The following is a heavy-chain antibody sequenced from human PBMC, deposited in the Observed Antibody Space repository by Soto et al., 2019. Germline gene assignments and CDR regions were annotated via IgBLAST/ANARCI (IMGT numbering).Heavy chain of an antibody. CDR1: GYIFTGYY. D-gene: IGHD6-6*01. V-gene: IGHV1-2*02. CDR2: INPNSGDT. CDR3: AREFSNSYSDDLDI. Sequence: ASVKVSCKASGYIFTGYYMHWVRQAPGQGLEWMGWINPNSGDTNYAQKFQGRVTMTGDTSISTAYMELSSLRSDDTAVYYCAREFSNSYSDDLDIWGQGTLVTVSS. J-gene: IGHJ3*02.